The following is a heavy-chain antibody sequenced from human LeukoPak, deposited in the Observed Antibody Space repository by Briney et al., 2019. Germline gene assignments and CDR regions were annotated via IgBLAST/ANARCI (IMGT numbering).Heavy chain of an antibody. CDR3: ARDGPRRAFDI. D-gene: IGHD3/OR15-3a*01. V-gene: IGHV1-2*02. CDR1: GYAFTGSY. J-gene: IGHJ3*02. Sequence: ASVKVSCKAAGYAFTGSYIHWVRQAPGQGLEWMGWINPNNGFTAYAQNFQGRVTMTRDTSISTAYMDLSRLTSDDTAVYYCARDGPRRAFDIWGQGTMVTVSS. CDR2: INPNNGFT.